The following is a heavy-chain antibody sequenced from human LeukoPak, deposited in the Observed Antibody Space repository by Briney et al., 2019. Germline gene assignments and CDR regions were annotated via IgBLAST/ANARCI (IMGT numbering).Heavy chain of an antibody. J-gene: IGHJ4*02. V-gene: IGHV3-23*01. CDR3: AKDVDTAMVAGRFDY. D-gene: IGHD5-18*01. Sequence: GGSLILSCAASGFTFSSYAMSWVRQPPGKGLEWVSAISGSGGSTYYAGSVQGRLTISRDNSRETLYLQMNSPRAEDTAVYHCAKDVDTAMVAGRFDYWGQGTLVTVSS. CDR1: GFTFSSYA. CDR2: ISGSGGST.